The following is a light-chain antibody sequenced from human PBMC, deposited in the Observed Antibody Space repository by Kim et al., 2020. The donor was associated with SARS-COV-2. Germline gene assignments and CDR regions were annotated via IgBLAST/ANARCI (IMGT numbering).Light chain of an antibody. J-gene: IGKJ2*01. CDR1: QSIGTL. Sequence: DIQMTQSPSTLSAFVGDRLTITCRASQSIGTLLAWFQQKPGKAPKVLIYKASSLESGVPARFSGSGSGTEFTLTISSLQPDDFATYYCQQYYRYSTFGQGTKLEI. CDR3: QQYYRYST. CDR2: KAS. V-gene: IGKV1-5*03.